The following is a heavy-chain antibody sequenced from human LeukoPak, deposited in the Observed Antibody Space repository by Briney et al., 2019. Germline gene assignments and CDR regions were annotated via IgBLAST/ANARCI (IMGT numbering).Heavy chain of an antibody. J-gene: IGHJ6*02. CDR3: ARGPYYDILTGYYQGYYYYGMDV. D-gene: IGHD3-9*01. CDR2: INHSGST. CDR1: GGSFSGYY. Sequence: SETLSLTCAVYGGSFSGYYWTWIRQPPGKGLEWIGEINHSGSTNYNPSLKSRVTISVDTSKNQFSLKLSSVTAADTAVYYCARGPYYDILTGYYQGYYYYGMDVWGQGTTVTVSS. V-gene: IGHV4-34*01.